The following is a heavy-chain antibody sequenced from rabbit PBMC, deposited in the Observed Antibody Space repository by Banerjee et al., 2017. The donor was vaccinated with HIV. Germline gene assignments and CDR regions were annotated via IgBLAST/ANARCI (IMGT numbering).Heavy chain of an antibody. CDR1: GFSFSSSGY. D-gene: IGHD1-1*01. J-gene: IGHJ4*01. V-gene: IGHV1S45*01. CDR2: IYTGSSGST. Sequence: QEQLVESGGDLVKPEGSLTLTCTASGFSFSSSGYMCWVRQAPGKGPEWIACIYTGSSGSTHYASWAKGRFTISEPSSTTVTLQMTSLTAADTATYFCARYASSSGPYFNLWGQGTLVTVS. CDR3: ARYASSSGPYFNL.